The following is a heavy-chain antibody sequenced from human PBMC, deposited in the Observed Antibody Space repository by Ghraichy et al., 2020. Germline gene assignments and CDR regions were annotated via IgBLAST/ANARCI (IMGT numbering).Heavy chain of an antibody. J-gene: IGHJ6*02. D-gene: IGHD6-6*01. CDR3: ARYSSSSRYYYGMDV. CDR2: ISSSSSYI. CDR1: GFTFSSYS. V-gene: IGHV3-21*01. Sequence: GESLNISCAASGFTFSSYSMNWVRQAPGKGLEWVSSISSSSSYIYYADSVKGRFTISRDNAKNSLYLQMNSLRAEDTAVYYCARYSSSSRYYYGMDVWGQGTTVTVSS.